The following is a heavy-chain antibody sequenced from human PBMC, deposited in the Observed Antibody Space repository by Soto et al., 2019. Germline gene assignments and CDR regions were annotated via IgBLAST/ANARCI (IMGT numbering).Heavy chain of an antibody. CDR2: IKQDGSEK. CDR1: GFTFSSYW. D-gene: IGHD3-16*02. CDR3: VRAFGGVIDPYYFDY. Sequence: GGSLRLSCAASGFTFSSYWMSWVRQAPGKGLEWVANIKQDGSEKYYVDSVKGRFTISRDNAKNSLYLQMNSLRAEDTAVYYCVRAFGGVIDPYYFDYWGQGTLVTVSS. V-gene: IGHV3-7*01. J-gene: IGHJ4*02.